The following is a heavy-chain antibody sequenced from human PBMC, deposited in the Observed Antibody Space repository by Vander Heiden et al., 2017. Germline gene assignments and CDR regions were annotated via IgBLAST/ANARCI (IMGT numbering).Heavy chain of an antibody. Sequence: EVQLVESGGGLVKPGGSLRPSCAASGFTFSSYSMNWVRQAPGKGLEWVSSISSSSSYIYYADSVKGRFTISRDNAKNSLYLQMNSLRAEDTAVHYCARVRLRLGELSPAYYFDYWGQGTLVTVSS. V-gene: IGHV3-21*01. D-gene: IGHD3-16*02. CDR1: GFTFSSYS. J-gene: IGHJ4*02. CDR2: ISSSSSYI. CDR3: ARVRLRLGELSPAYYFDY.